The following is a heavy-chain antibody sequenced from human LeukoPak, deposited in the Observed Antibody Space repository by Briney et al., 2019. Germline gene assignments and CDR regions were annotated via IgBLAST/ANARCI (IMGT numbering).Heavy chain of an antibody. D-gene: IGHD6-19*01. Sequence: SETLSLTCAVYGGSFSGYYWSWIRQPPGKGLEWIGETNHSGSTNYNPSLKSRVTISVDTSKNQFSLKLSSVTAADTAVYYCARYPTTPYSSGWYGVMSTAFDIWGQGTMVTVSS. CDR1: GGSFSGYY. V-gene: IGHV4-34*01. CDR3: ARYPTTPYSSGWYGVMSTAFDI. J-gene: IGHJ3*02. CDR2: TNHSGST.